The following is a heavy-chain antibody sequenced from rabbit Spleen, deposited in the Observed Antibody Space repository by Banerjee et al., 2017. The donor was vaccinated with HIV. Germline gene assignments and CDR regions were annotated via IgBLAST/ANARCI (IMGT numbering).Heavy chain of an antibody. V-gene: IGHV1S45*01. D-gene: IGHD1-1*01. Sequence: QEQLVESGGGLVKPEGSLTLTCTASGFSFSSSYWICWVRQAPGKGLEWIGYIDPIFGSTYYASWVNGRFTISSHNAQNTLYLQLNSLTVADTATYFCVRGASSSGYYSLWGPGTLVTVS. CDR3: VRGASSSGYYSL. CDR2: IDPIFGST. J-gene: IGHJ4*01. CDR1: GFSFSSSYW.